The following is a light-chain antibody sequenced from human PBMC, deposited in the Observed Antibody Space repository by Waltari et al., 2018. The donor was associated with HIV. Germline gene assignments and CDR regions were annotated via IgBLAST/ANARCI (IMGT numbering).Light chain of an antibody. CDR2: AAG. CDR1: QNIYSY. Sequence: EILLTQSPSSLSASVGDRVTITCRASQNIYSYLNWYQQKPGKAPALLIYAAGSLHSGVPSRFSGSGYGTEFTLTISSLQPDDFATYYCQQSDSSFRTFGQGTKVDIK. CDR3: QQSDSSFRT. J-gene: IGKJ1*01. V-gene: IGKV1-39*01.